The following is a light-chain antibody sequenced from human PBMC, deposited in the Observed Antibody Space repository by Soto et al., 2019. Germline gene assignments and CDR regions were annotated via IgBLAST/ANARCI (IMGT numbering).Light chain of an antibody. CDR1: QIISHKY. CDR3: QLYSGSPWT. V-gene: IGKV3-20*01. CDR2: SVS. Sequence: VVLTQSPGTLSLSQGERATLSCRASQIISHKYLAWFQQKAGQAPRLLIHSVSVRATGAPDRFSGSGSGTDFTLTISRLEPEDFAVYYCQLYSGSPWTFGQGTKVEV. J-gene: IGKJ1*01.